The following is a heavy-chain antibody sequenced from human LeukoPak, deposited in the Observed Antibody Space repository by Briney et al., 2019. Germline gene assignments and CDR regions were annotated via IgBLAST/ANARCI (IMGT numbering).Heavy chain of an antibody. CDR1: GFTVSSNY. D-gene: IGHD4-17*01. Sequence: GGSLRLSCAASGFTVSSNYMSWVRQAPGKGLEWVSVIYSGGSTYYADSVKGRFTISRHNSKNTLYLQMNSLRAEDTAVYYCARVPLRYGDYYYYGMDVWGQGTTVTVSS. CDR2: IYSGGST. J-gene: IGHJ6*02. CDR3: ARVPLRYGDYYYYGMDV. V-gene: IGHV3-53*04.